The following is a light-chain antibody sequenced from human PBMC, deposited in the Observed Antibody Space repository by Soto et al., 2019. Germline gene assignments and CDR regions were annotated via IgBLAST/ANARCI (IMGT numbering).Light chain of an antibody. J-gene: IGLJ2*01. CDR2: DVS. CDR3: CSYAGTYTLV. Sequence: QSALTQPRSVSGSPGQSVTISYTGTSSDVGGYNYVSWYQQHPGKAPKLMIYDVSKRPSGVPDRFSGSKSGNTASLTISGVQAEDEADYHCCSYAGTYTLVFGGGTKLTVL. V-gene: IGLV2-11*01. CDR1: SSDVGGYNY.